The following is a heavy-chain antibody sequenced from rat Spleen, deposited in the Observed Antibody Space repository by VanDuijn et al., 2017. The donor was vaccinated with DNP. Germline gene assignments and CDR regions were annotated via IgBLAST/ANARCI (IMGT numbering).Heavy chain of an antibody. D-gene: IGHD1-6*01. V-gene: IGHV5S23*01. CDR2: INTDGGGT. Sequence: EVKLVESGGGLIQPGRSLKVSCAASGFTFSNSGMHWIRQAPGKGLEWVASINTDGGGTSYPDSVKGRFTISRDNAKSTLYLQMNSLRSEDMATYYCARGTLRLRAMDAWGQGTSVTVSS. CDR1: GFTFSNSG. CDR3: ARGTLRLRAMDA. J-gene: IGHJ4*01.